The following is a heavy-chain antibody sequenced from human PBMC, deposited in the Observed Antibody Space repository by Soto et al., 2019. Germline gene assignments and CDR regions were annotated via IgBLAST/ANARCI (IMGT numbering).Heavy chain of an antibody. CDR3: ARMARKYCSGGSCPYYYYGMDV. D-gene: IGHD2-15*01. J-gene: IGHJ6*02. CDR1: GYTFTSYG. CDR2: ISAYNGNT. V-gene: IGHV1-18*01. Sequence: QVQLVQSGAEVKKPGASVKVSCKASGYTFTSYGISWVRQVPGQGLEWMGWISAYNGNTNYAQKLQGRVTMTTDTSTSTAYMELRSLRSDDTAVYYCARMARKYCSGGSCPYYYYGMDVWGQGTTVTVSS.